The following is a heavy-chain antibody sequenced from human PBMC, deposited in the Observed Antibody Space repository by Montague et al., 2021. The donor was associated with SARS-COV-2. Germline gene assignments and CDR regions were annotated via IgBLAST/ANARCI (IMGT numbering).Heavy chain of an antibody. CDR1: GFTFDDSV. V-gene: IGHV3-9*01. CDR2: ISWNSGSI. CDR3: AKAHYYDSSGYDN. J-gene: IGHJ4*02. Sequence: SLRLSCAASGFTFDDSVMHWVRQAPGKGLEWVSGISWNSGSIGYADSVKGRFTISRDNAKNSLYLQMNSLRAEDTALYYCAKAHYYDSSGYDNWGQGTLVTVSS. D-gene: IGHD3-22*01.